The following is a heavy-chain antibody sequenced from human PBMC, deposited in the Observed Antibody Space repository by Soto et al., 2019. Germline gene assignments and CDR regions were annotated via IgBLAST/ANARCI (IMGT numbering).Heavy chain of an antibody. V-gene: IGHV1-69*01. CDR1: GGTFSSYA. J-gene: IGHJ4*02. Sequence: QVQLVQSGAEVKKPGSSVKVSCKASGGTFSSYAISWVRQAPGHGLEWMGGIIPIFGTANYAQKIQGRVTSTADESTSTAYMELSSLRSEDTAVYYCATSYYYDSSGYYEGPDFDYWGQGTLVTVSS. CDR3: ATSYYYDSSGYYEGPDFDY. D-gene: IGHD3-22*01. CDR2: IIPIFGTA.